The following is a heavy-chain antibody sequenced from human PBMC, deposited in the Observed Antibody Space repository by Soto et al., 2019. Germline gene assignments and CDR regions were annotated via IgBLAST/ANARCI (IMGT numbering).Heavy chain of an antibody. CDR3: ARTSEVATPNTIDS. V-gene: IGHV1-69*01. CDR1: GGTFITYA. Sequence: QVQLVQSGAEVKKPGSSVRVSCKASGGTFITYAISWVRQAPGQGLEWMGGIIPIFGTANYAQKFQARVTITADESTSTAYMELSSLRSEDTAVYYCARTSEVATPNTIDSWGQGTLVTVSS. D-gene: IGHD5-12*01. CDR2: IIPIFGTA. J-gene: IGHJ5*01.